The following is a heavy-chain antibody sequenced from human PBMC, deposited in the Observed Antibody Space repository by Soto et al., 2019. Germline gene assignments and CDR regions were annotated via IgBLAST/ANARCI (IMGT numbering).Heavy chain of an antibody. CDR1: GGSISSVGYY. J-gene: IGHJ4*02. CDR3: ARLLIVVTIFDY. CDR2: IYYSGST. D-gene: IGHD3-22*01. V-gene: IGHV4-31*03. Sequence: SETLSLTCTVSGGSISSVGYYWSWIRQHPGKGLEWIGYIYYSGSTYYNPSLKSRVTISVDTSKNQFSLKLSSVTAADTAVYYCARLLIVVTIFDYGGQGTLVTVS.